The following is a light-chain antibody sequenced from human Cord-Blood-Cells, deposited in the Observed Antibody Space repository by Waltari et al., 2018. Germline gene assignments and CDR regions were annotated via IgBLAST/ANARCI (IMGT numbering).Light chain of an antibody. V-gene: IGLV2-11*01. CDR1: SRDVGGLYY. CDR2: EVS. J-gene: IGLJ2*01. CDR3: CSYAGSYTVV. Sequence: QSALTQPRSVSGSPGQSDTISCTGTSRDVGGLYYASWYQQHPGKAPKLMIYEVSKRPSGVPDRFSGSKSGNTASLTISGLQAEDEADYYCCSYAGSYTVVFGGGTKLTVL.